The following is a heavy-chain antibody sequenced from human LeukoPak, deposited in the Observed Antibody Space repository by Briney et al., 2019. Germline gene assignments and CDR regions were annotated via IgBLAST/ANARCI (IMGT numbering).Heavy chain of an antibody. CDR3: ARAMWAAAATRTTNWFDP. Sequence: ASVKVSCKASGGTFSSYAISWVRQAPGQGLEWMGGIIPIFGTANYAQKFQGRVTITADESTSTAYMELSSLRSDDTAVYYCARAMWAAAATRTTNWFDPWGQGTLVTVSS. D-gene: IGHD6-13*01. CDR2: IIPIFGTA. V-gene: IGHV1-69*13. J-gene: IGHJ5*02. CDR1: GGTFSSYA.